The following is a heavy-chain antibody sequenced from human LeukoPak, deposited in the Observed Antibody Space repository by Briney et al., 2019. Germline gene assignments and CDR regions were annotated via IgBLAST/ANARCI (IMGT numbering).Heavy chain of an antibody. V-gene: IGHV3-21*01. CDR3: ARSPVEMATVSFDY. J-gene: IGHJ4*02. CDR1: GFTFSSYS. Sequence: GGSLRLSCAASGFTFSSYSMNWVRQAPGKGLEWVSSISSSSSYIYYADSVKGRFTISRDNAKNSLYLQMNSLRAEDTAVYYCARSPVEMATVSFDYWGQGTLVTVSS. CDR2: ISSSSSYI. D-gene: IGHD5-24*01.